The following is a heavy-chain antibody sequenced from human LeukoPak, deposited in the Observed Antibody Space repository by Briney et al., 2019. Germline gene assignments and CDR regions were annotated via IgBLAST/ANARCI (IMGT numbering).Heavy chain of an antibody. Sequence: GGSLRLSCAASGFTFSSYWMHWVRQAPGKGLVWVSRINSDGSSTRYADSVKGRFTISRDNSKNTLYLQMNSLRAEDTAVYYCAKALRRLYDSSGYPNLYFDYWGQGTLVTVSS. V-gene: IGHV3-74*01. CDR3: AKALRRLYDSSGYPNLYFDY. CDR2: INSDGSST. CDR1: GFTFSSYW. J-gene: IGHJ4*02. D-gene: IGHD3-22*01.